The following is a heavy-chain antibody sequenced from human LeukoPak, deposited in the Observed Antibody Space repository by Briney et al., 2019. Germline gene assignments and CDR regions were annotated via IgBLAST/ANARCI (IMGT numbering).Heavy chain of an antibody. J-gene: IGHJ5*02. CDR2: ISPGGST. CDR3: ARCKTRFGELA. D-gene: IGHD3-10*01. V-gene: IGHV3-53*01. Sequence: GGSLRLSCVASGFTVSSSYMSWVRQAPGKGLEWVSVISPGGSTYYADSVKGRFTISRDNSKNTEYLQMNSLRAEDTAVYYCARCKTRFGELAWGQGTLVTVSP. CDR1: GFTVSSSY.